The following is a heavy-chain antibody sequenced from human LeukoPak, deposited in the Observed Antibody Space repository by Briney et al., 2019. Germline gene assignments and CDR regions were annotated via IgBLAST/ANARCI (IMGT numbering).Heavy chain of an antibody. Sequence: PSETLSHACTVSGGSIISYYWSWIRQPPGKGLEWIGYIYYSGSTNYNPSLKSRVTISVDTSKNQFSLKLSSVTAADTAVYYCATLPRPGGTYYFDYWGQGTLVTVSS. J-gene: IGHJ4*02. D-gene: IGHD1-1*01. CDR2: IYYSGST. CDR3: ATLPRPGGTYYFDY. V-gene: IGHV4-59*08. CDR1: GGSIISYY.